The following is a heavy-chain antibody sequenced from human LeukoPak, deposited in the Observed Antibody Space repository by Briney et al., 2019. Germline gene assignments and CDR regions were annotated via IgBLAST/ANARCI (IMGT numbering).Heavy chain of an antibody. Sequence: ASVKVSCKASGGTFSSYAISWVRQAPGQGLEWMGGIIPIFGTANYAQKFQGRVTITADESTSTAYMELSNLRSEDTAVYYCARSGYYRYNHAFDICGQGTMVTVSS. V-gene: IGHV1-69*13. D-gene: IGHD3-22*01. CDR2: IIPIFGTA. J-gene: IGHJ3*02. CDR3: ARSGYYRYNHAFDI. CDR1: GGTFSSYA.